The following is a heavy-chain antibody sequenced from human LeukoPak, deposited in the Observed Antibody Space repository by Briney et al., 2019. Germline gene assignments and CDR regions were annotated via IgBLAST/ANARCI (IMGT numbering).Heavy chain of an antibody. Sequence: SETLSLTCAVYGGSFSGYYWSWIRQPPGKGLEWIGYISNSGSTNYNPSLKSRVTISADTSKNQFSLKLSSVTAADTAVYYCARTGYCSGSSCYLNPIDYWGQGTLVTVSS. V-gene: IGHV4-59*01. D-gene: IGHD2-15*01. CDR3: ARTGYCSGSSCYLNPIDY. CDR1: GGSFSGYY. CDR2: ISNSGST. J-gene: IGHJ4*02.